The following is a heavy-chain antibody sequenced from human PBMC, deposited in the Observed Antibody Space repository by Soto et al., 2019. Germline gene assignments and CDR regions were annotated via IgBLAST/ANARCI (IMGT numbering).Heavy chain of an antibody. J-gene: IGHJ6*02. CDR1: GFSLTTSGVC. CDR2: SYWNGDI. V-gene: IGHV2-5*01. D-gene: IGHD3-9*01. CDR3: GHRRASFDYHGLDV. Sequence: QITLKESGPTLGKHTQTLKLTCTFSGFSLTTSGVCVGCIRQPPGKALEWLAVSYWNGDIRYSASLMSRLTVNKDTSKIQVVLSLTNMDTVDTATYYCGHRRASFDYHGLDVWGQGTAVTVS.